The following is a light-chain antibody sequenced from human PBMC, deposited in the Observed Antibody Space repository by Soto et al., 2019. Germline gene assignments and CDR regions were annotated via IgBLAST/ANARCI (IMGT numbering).Light chain of an antibody. J-gene: IGKJ1*01. CDR3: QQYAKAPLT. V-gene: IGKV3-20*01. Sequence: EIVLTPSPGTLSLSPGERATLSCRASQSVSNNYLAWYQQKPGQAPRLVIYAASSRATGVPDRFSGSGSGTDFTLTISRLEPEDFAVYYCQQYAKAPLTFGQGTKVDI. CDR1: QSVSNNY. CDR2: AAS.